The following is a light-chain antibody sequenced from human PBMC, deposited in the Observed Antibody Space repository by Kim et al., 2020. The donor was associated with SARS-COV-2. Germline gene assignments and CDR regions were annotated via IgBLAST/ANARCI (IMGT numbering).Light chain of an antibody. CDR3: QKYDSAPWT. Sequence: ASVGDRVTITCRASQDIANSLAWYQQKPGKVHKVLIYAASTLQSGVPSRFSGGGSGTEFTLTIGSLQTEDVATYYCQKYDSAPWTFGPGTKVDIK. CDR2: AAS. J-gene: IGKJ1*01. V-gene: IGKV1-27*01. CDR1: QDIANS.